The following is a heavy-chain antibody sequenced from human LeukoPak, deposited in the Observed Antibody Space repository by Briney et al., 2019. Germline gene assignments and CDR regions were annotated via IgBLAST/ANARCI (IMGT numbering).Heavy chain of an antibody. CDR1: GYTFTGYY. CDR2: INPKSGGA. CDR3: ARGSIVGATESLGFDY. Sequence: ASVKVSCKASGYTFTGYYIHWVRQAPGQGLEWMGWINPKSGGANYAQKFQGRVTMTRVTSISTAYMELSRLRSDDTAVYYCARGSIVGATESLGFDYWGQGTLVTVSS. D-gene: IGHD1-26*01. J-gene: IGHJ4*02. V-gene: IGHV1-2*02.